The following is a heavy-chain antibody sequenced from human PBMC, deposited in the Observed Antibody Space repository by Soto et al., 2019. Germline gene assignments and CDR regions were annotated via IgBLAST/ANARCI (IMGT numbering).Heavy chain of an antibody. V-gene: IGHV4-34*01. CDR2: INHSGST. J-gene: IGHJ4*02. CDR3: ARGATLGY. D-gene: IGHD7-27*01. Sequence: QVQLQQWGAGLLKPSETLSLTCAVYGGSFSGYYWSWIRQPPGKGLEWIGEINHSGSTNYNPSLKSRVTISVDTSKNQLSLKLSSVTAADTAVYYCARGATLGYWGQGTLVTVSS. CDR1: GGSFSGYY.